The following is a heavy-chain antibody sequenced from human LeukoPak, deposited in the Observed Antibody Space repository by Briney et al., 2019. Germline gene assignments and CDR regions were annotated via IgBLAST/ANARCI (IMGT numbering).Heavy chain of an antibody. J-gene: IGHJ4*02. CDR3: AAFGTRNY. V-gene: IGHV3-7*05. D-gene: IGHD6-13*01. Sequence: GGSLRLSCAASGFTFSTFWMSWVRKAPGEGLEWVANINPDGGGKYYVDSVKGRFTISRDNAQNSLYLQMNSLRAEDTAVYYCAAFGTRNYWGQGTLVTVSS. CDR2: INPDGGGK. CDR1: GFTFSTFW.